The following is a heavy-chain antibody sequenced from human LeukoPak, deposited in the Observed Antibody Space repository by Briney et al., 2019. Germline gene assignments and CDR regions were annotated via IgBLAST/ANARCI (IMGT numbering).Heavy chain of an antibody. CDR2: ISAGADVI. J-gene: IGHJ3*02. CDR1: GFSFRDYP. V-gene: IGHV3-23*01. Sequence: GGSLRLSCGAAGFSFRDYPMGWVRRASGKRLEWVSGISAGADVIFYADPVKGRFTFSRDNSKNTLYLQMNSLRAEDSAEYYCAKSLLTTATGTGRAFDIWGQGTMVTVSA. CDR3: AKSLLTTATGTGRAFDI. D-gene: IGHD1-1*01.